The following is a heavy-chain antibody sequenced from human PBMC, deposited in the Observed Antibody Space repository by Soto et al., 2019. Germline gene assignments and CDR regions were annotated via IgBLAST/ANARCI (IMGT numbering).Heavy chain of an antibody. V-gene: IGHV1-69*13. Sequence: ASVKVSCKASGGTFSSYAISWVRQAPGQGLEWMGGIIPIFGTANYAQKFQGRVTITADESTSTAYMELSSLRSEDTAVYYCARGGKITGTPLYPIDYYYYYGMDVWGQGTTVTVSS. J-gene: IGHJ6*02. CDR2: IIPIFGTA. CDR3: ARGGKITGTPLYPIDYYYYYGMDV. CDR1: GGTFSSYA. D-gene: IGHD1-7*01.